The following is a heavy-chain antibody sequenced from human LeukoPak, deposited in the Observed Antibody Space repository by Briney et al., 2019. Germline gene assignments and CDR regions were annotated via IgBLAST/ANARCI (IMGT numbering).Heavy chain of an antibody. CDR1: GFTFTNYG. Sequence: GGSLRLSCAASGFTFTNYGMHWVRQAPGKGLEWVAFIKYDGTEQHYADSVKGRFTIFRDNSRKMVYLQMNSLRTEDAAVYYCAKFIAAPFYFDYWGQGTLVTVSS. CDR2: IKYDGTEQ. V-gene: IGHV3-30*02. J-gene: IGHJ4*02. CDR3: AKFIAAPFYFDY. D-gene: IGHD6-13*01.